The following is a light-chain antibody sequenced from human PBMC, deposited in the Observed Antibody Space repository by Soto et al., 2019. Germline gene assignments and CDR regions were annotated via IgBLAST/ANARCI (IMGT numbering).Light chain of an antibody. J-gene: IGLJ1*01. V-gene: IGLV8-61*01. Sequence: QTVVTQEPSFSVSPGGTVTLTCGLSSGSVSTIYYTSWYQQTPGQAPRTLIYSTSTRSSGVPDRFSGSILGNKAALTITGAQADDESDYYCVLYMGSGISVLGTGTKLTVL. CDR1: SGSVSTIYY. CDR2: STS. CDR3: VLYMGSGISV.